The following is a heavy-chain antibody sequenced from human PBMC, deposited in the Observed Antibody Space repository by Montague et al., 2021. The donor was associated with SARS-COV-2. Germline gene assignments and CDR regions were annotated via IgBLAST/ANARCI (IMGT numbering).Heavy chain of an antibody. Sequence: PALVKPTHSLTVTCTVTVISFRTTGVYLKCTRQNPSHPLKSLAVFYWDDDTYYSTSLKTRLAISKDTSKNQVVLTMTDMDPVDTGTYYCARIPEYSSGGGTDWYVDLWGRGTLVTV. CDR1: VISFRTTGVY. CDR2: FYWDDDT. D-gene: IGHD6-19*01. CDR3: ARIPEYSSGGGTDWYVDL. V-gene: IGHV2-70*01. J-gene: IGHJ2*01.